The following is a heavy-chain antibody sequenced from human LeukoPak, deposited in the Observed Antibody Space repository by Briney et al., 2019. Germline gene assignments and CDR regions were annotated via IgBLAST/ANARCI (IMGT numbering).Heavy chain of an antibody. V-gene: IGHV3-23*01. CDR3: AKSLGVGGYTRYKGFDQ. D-gene: IGHD5-24*01. Sequence: GGSLRLLCXAXXFTFSSYAMNWVRQAPGKGLEGVSSISNSDGSTYYADFVKGRFTISRDNSKNTLHLQMNSLRAEDTAVYYCAKSLGVGGYTRYKGFDQWGQGTLVTVSS. CDR2: ISNSDGST. J-gene: IGHJ4*02. CDR1: XFTFSSYA.